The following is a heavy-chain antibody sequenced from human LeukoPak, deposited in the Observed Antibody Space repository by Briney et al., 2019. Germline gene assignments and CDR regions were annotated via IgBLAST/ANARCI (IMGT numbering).Heavy chain of an antibody. V-gene: IGHV3-21*01. CDR2: ISSSSSYI. CDR3: ARLRGYCSGGSCYVDY. CDR1: GFTFSSYS. Sequence: GGSLRLSCAASGFTFSSYSINWVRQAPGKGLEWVSSISSSSSYIYYADSVKGRFTISRDNAKNSLYLQMNSLRAEDTAVYYCARLRGYCSGGSCYVDYWGQGTLVTVSS. D-gene: IGHD2-15*01. J-gene: IGHJ4*02.